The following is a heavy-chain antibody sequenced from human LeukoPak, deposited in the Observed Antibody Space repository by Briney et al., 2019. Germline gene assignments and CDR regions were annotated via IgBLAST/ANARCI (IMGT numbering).Heavy chain of an antibody. CDR2: ISYDGSNK. CDR3: ASYDFWSGYSYDDY. V-gene: IGHV3-30-3*01. J-gene: IGHJ4*02. Sequence: GGSLRLSRAASGFTFSSYAMHWVRQAPGKGLEWVAVISYDGSNKYYADSVKGRFTISRDNSKNTLYLQMNSLRAEDTAVYYCASYDFWSGYSYDDYWGQGTLVTVSS. CDR1: GFTFSSYA. D-gene: IGHD3-3*01.